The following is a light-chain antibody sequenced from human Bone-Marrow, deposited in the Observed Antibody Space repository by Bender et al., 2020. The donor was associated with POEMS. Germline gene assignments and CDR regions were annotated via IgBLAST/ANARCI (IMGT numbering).Light chain of an antibody. Sequence: QSALTQPPSASGSPGQSVTISCTGTSSDVGTYDYVSWYQQYPGKAPKFIIYDVSDRPSGVSNRFSGSKSGNTASLTVSGLQAEDEADYYCCLYAGSSTLVFGGGTKLTVL. V-gene: IGLV2-23*02. CDR2: DVS. CDR1: SSDVGTYDY. J-gene: IGLJ2*01. CDR3: CLYAGSSTLV.